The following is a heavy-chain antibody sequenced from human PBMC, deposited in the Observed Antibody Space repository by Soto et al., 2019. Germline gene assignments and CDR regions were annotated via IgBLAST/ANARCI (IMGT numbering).Heavy chain of an antibody. Sequence: SSETLSLTCTVSGGSISSYYWSWIRQPPGKGLEWIGYIYYSGSTNYNPSLKSRVTISVDTSKNQFSLKLSSVTAADTAVYYCARSQYDFWSGYYVDYWGQGTLVTVSS. J-gene: IGHJ4*02. D-gene: IGHD3-3*01. V-gene: IGHV4-59*01. CDR3: ARSQYDFWSGYYVDY. CDR2: IYYSGST. CDR1: GGSISSYY.